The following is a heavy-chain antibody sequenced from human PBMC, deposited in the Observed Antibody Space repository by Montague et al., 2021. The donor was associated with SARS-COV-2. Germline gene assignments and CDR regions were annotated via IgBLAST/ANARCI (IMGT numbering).Heavy chain of an antibody. V-gene: IGHV4-39*07. CDR3: ARVGRQQLVRVSGIDV. CDR1: GVVELRRRSE. Sequence: SETLSLTCTVSGVVELRRRSEEHTSELPSHHDLVCRLLLEKKKNTYYNPSLKRRVTISVDTSKNQFSLKLSSVTAADTAVYYCARVGRQQLVRVSGIDVWVQATTGTVSS. D-gene: IGHD6-13*01. CDR2: LEKKKNT. J-gene: IGHJ6*02.